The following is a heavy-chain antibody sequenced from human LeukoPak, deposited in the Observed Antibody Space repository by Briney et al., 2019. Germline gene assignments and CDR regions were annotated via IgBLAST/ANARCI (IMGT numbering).Heavy chain of an antibody. V-gene: IGHV5-51*01. CDR2: IYPGDSDT. CDR3: ARLRFSGSYHDAFDI. Sequence: GESLQISCKGSGYSFTSYWIGWVRQMPGKGLEWMGIIYPGDSDTRYSPSFQGQVTISADKSISTAYLQWSSLKASDTAMYYCARLRFSGSYHDAFDIWGQGTMVTVSS. CDR1: GYSFTSYW. D-gene: IGHD1-26*01. J-gene: IGHJ3*02.